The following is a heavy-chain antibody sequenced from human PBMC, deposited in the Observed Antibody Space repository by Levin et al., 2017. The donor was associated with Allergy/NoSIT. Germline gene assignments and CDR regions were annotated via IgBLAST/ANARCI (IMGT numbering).Heavy chain of an antibody. CDR2: ISSDGTNR. V-gene: IGHV3-30-3*01. CDR3: ARDLVAVGIEAY. Sequence: PGGSLRLSCATSGFSLSDYTMHWVRQAPGKGLDWVAVISSDGTNRYYADSVKGRFTISRDNSKNTLYLQMNSLRVEDTAVYYCARDLVAVGIEAYWGQGTLVIVSS. D-gene: IGHD3-22*01. CDR1: GFSLSDYT. J-gene: IGHJ4*02.